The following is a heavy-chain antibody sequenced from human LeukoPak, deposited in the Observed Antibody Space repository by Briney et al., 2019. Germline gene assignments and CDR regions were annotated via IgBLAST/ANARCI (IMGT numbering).Heavy chain of an antibody. CDR3: ARGRGDISARPFFDCR. V-gene: IGHV3-64*01. J-gene: IGHJ4*02. CDR2: ISRNGETT. D-gene: IGHD3/OR15-3a*01. CDR1: GFTFTTYS. Sequence: GGSLRLSCAGSGFTFTTYSMHWVRQAPGKGLEYVAGISRNGETTYYATSVKGRFNISRDNSKNTVYLQMGSLRTEDTGVYYCARGRGDISARPFFDCRGGQGSPFTASS.